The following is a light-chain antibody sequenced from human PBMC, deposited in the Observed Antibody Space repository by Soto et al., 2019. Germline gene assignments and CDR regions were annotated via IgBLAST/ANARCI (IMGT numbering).Light chain of an antibody. Sequence: EIVLTQSPGTLSLSPGERATLSCRASQTVSSSLAWYQQKPGQAPRLLIYGASSRATDIPDRFSGSGSGTDFTLTISRLEPEDFAVYYCQQYHTWPVTFGGGTKVEIK. CDR3: QQYHTWPVT. CDR2: GAS. J-gene: IGKJ4*01. V-gene: IGKV3-20*01. CDR1: QTVSSS.